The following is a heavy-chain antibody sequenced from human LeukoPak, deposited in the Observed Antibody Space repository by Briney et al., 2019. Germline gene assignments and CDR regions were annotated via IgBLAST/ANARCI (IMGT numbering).Heavy chain of an antibody. J-gene: IGHJ4*02. D-gene: IGHD3-3*01. Sequence: GRSLRLSCAASGFTFSSYWMSWVRQAPGKGLEWVANIKQDGSEKYYVDSVKGRFTISRDNAKNSLYLQMNSLRAEDTAVYYCARRSPYYDFWSGYLPYYFDYWGQGTLVTVSS. V-gene: IGHV3-7*01. CDR1: GFTFSSYW. CDR2: IKQDGSEK. CDR3: ARRSPYYDFWSGYLPYYFDY.